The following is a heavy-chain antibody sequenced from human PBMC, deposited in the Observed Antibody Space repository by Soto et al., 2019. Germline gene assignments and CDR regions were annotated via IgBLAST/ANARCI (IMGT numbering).Heavy chain of an antibody. J-gene: IGHJ4*02. CDR1: GYSFTNYW. V-gene: IGHV5-51*01. Sequence: GESMTISGMVSGYSFTNYWIGWVRHMPGKGLEWMGIIYPGDSDTRYSPSFQGQVTISADNSISTAYLRWSSLRASDTAVYYCARVLTGTLLTHYCYQWGQGAWVTVFS. CDR3: ARVLTGTLLTHYCYQ. CDR2: IYPGDSDT. D-gene: IGHD3-9*01.